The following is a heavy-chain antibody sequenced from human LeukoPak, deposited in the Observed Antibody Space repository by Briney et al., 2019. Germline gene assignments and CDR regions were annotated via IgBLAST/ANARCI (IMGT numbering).Heavy chain of an antibody. CDR1: GYTFTSYG. V-gene: IGHV1-18*01. CDR2: ISAYNGNT. J-gene: IGHJ6*03. CDR3: ARAKDYYYYMDV. Sequence: ASVKVSCKASGYTFTSYGISWVRQAPGQGLERMGWISAYNGNTNYAQKLQGRVTMTTDTSTSTAYMELRSLRSDDTAVYYCARAKDYYYYMDVWGKGTTVTVSS.